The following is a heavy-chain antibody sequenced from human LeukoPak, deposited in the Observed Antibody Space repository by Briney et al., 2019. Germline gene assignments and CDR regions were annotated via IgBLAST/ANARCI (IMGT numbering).Heavy chain of an antibody. J-gene: IGHJ4*02. Sequence: GGSLRLSCAASGFTFSSYSMNWVRQAPGKGLEWVSSISSSSSYIYYADSVKGRFIISRDNAKNSLYLQMNSLRAEDTAVYYCARDGSWYRYFDYWGQGTLVTVSS. CDR3: ARDGSWYRYFDY. V-gene: IGHV3-21*01. CDR1: GFTFSSYS. D-gene: IGHD6-13*01. CDR2: ISSSSSYI.